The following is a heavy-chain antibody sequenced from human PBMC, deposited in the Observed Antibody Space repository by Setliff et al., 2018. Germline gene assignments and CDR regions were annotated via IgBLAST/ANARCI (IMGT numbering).Heavy chain of an antibody. CDR1: GFTFTNSI. CDR2: LSPYTGNT. D-gene: IGHD1-1*01. CDR3: ARLVRYCSTRTCQRASGDEY. V-gene: IGHV1-18*01. J-gene: IGHJ4*02. Sequence: ASVKVSCKTSGFTFTNSIVNWVRQAPGQGLEWVGWLSPYTGNTYSAQKFQGRLTLTTDTSTTTAYMELGSLTSAATATYYCARLVRYCSTRTCQRASGDEYFGQGTLVTVSS.